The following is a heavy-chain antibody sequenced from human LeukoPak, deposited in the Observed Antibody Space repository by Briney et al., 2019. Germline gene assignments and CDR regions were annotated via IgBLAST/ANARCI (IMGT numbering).Heavy chain of an antibody. CDR3: AKGALTMIVGGFEH. J-gene: IGHJ4*02. V-gene: IGHV3-9*03. D-gene: IGHD3-22*01. CDR1: GFTFDDYA. Sequence: GGSLRLSCAASGFTFDDYAMHWVRRTPGKGLEWVSGISWNSGSIGYADSVKGRFTISRDNAKNSLYLQMNSLRGEDMALYYCAKGALTMIVGGFEHWGQGTLVTVSS. CDR2: ISWNSGSI.